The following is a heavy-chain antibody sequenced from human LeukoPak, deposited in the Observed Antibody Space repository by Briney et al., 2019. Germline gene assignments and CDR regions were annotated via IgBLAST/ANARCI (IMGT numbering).Heavy chain of an antibody. J-gene: IGHJ4*02. Sequence: GGSLRLSCAASGFTVSSNYMSWVRQAPGKGLEWVSVIYSGGSTYYADSVEGRFTISRDNSKNTLYIQMSSLRAEDTAVYYCARDQYYYDSSGSDYWGQGTLVTVSS. V-gene: IGHV3-66*01. D-gene: IGHD3-22*01. CDR2: IYSGGST. CDR3: ARDQYYYDSSGSDY. CDR1: GFTVSSNY.